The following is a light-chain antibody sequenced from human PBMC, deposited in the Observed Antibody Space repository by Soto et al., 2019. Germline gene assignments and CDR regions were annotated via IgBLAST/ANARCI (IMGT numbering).Light chain of an antibody. V-gene: IGLV2-14*01. J-gene: IGLJ2*01. CDR2: AVT. Sequence: QSVLTQPASVSGSPGQSITISGTGTPSDIGRYNYVSWYQQFPGKVHKLLIYAVTYRPSGVSARVSGSKSGSTASLTISGLQAEDEADYYCSSYSTTSSPHVLFGGGTKLTVL. CDR3: SSYSTTSSPHVL. CDR1: PSDIGRYNY.